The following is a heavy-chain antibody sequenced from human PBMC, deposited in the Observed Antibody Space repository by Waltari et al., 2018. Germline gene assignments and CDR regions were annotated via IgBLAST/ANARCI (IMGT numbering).Heavy chain of an antibody. CDR1: GFTFSSYW. CDR2: IKQDGSEK. Sequence: EVQLVESGGGLVQPGGSLRLSCAASGFTFSSYWMSWVRQSAGKGVEWVANIKQDGSEKYYVDSVKGRFTISRDNAKNSLYLQMNSLRAEDTAVYYCARDKYGSGSYYYGYWGQGTLVTVSS. CDR3: ARDKYGSGSYYYGY. J-gene: IGHJ4*02. D-gene: IGHD3-10*01. V-gene: IGHV3-7*01.